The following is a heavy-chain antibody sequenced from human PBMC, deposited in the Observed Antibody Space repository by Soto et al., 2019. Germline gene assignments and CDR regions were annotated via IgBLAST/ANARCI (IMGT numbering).Heavy chain of an antibody. Sequence: QVQLVQSGAEVKKPGSSVTVSCKASGGTFSSYAISWVRQAPGQGLEWMGGIIPIFGTANYAQKFQGRVKITADESTSQDNMELGSLRSEDKSVYYFARSGEHDYVSGCYRYTYFDYWGQGTLVTVSS. CDR1: GGTFSSYA. V-gene: IGHV1-69*01. CDR2: IIPIFGTA. J-gene: IGHJ4*02. D-gene: IGHD3-16*02. CDR3: ARSGEHDYVSGCYRYTYFDY.